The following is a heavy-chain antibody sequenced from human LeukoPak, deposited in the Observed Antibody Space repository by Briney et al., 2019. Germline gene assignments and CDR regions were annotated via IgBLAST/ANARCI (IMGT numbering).Heavy chain of an antibody. Sequence: SETPSLTCAVYGGSFSGYYWSWIRQPPGKGLEWIGEINHSGSTNYNPSLKSRVTISVDTSKNQFSLKLSSMTAADTAVYYCARLGGAATGGGAIFDPWGQGTLVTVSS. J-gene: IGHJ5*02. CDR3: ARLGGAATGGGAIFDP. D-gene: IGHD6-13*01. CDR2: INHSGST. CDR1: GGSFSGYY. V-gene: IGHV4-34*01.